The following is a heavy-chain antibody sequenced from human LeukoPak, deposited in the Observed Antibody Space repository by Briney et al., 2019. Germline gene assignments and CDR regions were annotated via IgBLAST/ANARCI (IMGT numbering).Heavy chain of an antibody. Sequence: PGGSLRLSCAASGFTFSSYSMNWVRQAPGKGLEWVSYISSSSSTIYYADSVKGRLTISRDNAKNSLYLQMNSLRAEDTAVYYCARDYYDFWSGPFDYWGQGTLVTVSS. CDR3: ARDYYDFWSGPFDY. V-gene: IGHV3-48*01. J-gene: IGHJ4*02. CDR1: GFTFSSYS. CDR2: ISSSSSTI. D-gene: IGHD3-3*01.